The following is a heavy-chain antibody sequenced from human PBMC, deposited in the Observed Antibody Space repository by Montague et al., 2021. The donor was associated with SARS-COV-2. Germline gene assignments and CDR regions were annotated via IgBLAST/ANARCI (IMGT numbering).Heavy chain of an antibody. CDR1: GDSVARDSAA. CDR2: TYYRSKWYN. Sequence: CAISGDSVARDSAAWNWIRQSPSRDFEWLGRTYYRSKWYNDYAVSVKSRITINPDTSKNQISLQLNSVTPEDTAVYYCARTSASSDYWGQGTLVTVSS. CDR3: ARTSASSDY. D-gene: IGHD1-26*01. V-gene: IGHV6-1*01. J-gene: IGHJ4*02.